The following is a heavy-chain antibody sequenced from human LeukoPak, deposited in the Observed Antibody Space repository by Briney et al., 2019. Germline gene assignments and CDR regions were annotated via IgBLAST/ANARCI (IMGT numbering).Heavy chain of an antibody. Sequence: GGSLRLSCAASGFTFSSYAMSWVRQAPGKGLEWVSAISGSGGSTYYADSVKGRSTISRDNSKNTLYLQMNSLRAEDTAVYYCAKEGVGYCSGGSCYSGWFDPWGQGTLVTVSS. CDR2: ISGSGGST. V-gene: IGHV3-23*01. CDR3: AKEGVGYCSGGSCYSGWFDP. J-gene: IGHJ5*02. D-gene: IGHD2-15*01. CDR1: GFTFSSYA.